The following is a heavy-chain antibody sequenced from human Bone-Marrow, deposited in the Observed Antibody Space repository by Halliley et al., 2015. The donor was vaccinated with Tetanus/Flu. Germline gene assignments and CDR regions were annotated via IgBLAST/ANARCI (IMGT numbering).Heavy chain of an antibody. V-gene: IGHV4-4*02. CDR3: ARTGWYSIEY. D-gene: IGHD6-19*01. J-gene: IGHJ4*02. Sequence: GKGLEWIGETHHSGDTNYNPSRRGRVVISVDKSKNQFSLRLTSVTAADTAMYYCARTGWYSIEYWGQGTLVTVSS. CDR2: THHSGDT.